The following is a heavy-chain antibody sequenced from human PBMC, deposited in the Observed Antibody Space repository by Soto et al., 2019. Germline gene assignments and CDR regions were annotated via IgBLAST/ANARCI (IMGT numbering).Heavy chain of an antibody. V-gene: IGHV1-69*13. D-gene: IGHD6-19*01. J-gene: IGHJ6*02. CDR3: ARGAVAGTDYYYGMDV. CDR1: GGTFSSYA. Sequence: ASVKVSCKASGGTFSSYAISWVRQAPGQGLEWVGGIIPIFGAANYAQKFQGRVTITADESTSTAYMELSSLRSEDTAVYYCARGAVAGTDYYYGMDVWGQGTAVTVSS. CDR2: IIPIFGAA.